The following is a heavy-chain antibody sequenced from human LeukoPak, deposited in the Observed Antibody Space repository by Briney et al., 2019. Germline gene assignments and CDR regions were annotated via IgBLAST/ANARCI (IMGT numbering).Heavy chain of an antibody. J-gene: IGHJ5*02. CDR1: GGSISSGGYY. V-gene: IGHV4-30-2*01. D-gene: IGHD6-6*01. CDR2: IYHSGST. CDR3: ASQPIAASKHNWFDP. Sequence: SETLSLTCTVSGGSISSGGYYWSWIRQPPGKGLEWIGYIYHSGSTYYNPSLKSRVTISVDRSKNQFSLKLSSVTAADTAVYYCASQPIAASKHNWFDPWGQGTLVTVSS.